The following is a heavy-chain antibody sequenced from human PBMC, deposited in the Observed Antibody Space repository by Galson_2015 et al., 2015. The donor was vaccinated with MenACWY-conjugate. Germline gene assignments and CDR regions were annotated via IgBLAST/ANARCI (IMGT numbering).Heavy chain of an antibody. CDR2: IHSSSGYI. V-gene: IGHV3-21*01. D-gene: IGHD5-12*01. CDR1: GFTFSTYS. J-gene: IGHJ4*02. Sequence: SLRLSCAASGFTFSTYSMNWVRQAPGKGLEWVSSIHSSSGYIYYADSLKGRFAISRDNARNSLYLQMNSLTAEDTAVYYCAKGGTGYGNFEHWGQGTLVTVSS. CDR3: AKGGTGYGNFEH.